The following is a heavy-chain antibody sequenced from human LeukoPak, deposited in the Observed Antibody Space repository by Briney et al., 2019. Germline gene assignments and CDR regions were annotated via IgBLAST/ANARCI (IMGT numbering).Heavy chain of an antibody. CDR3: AKNSYGYYDYYMDV. V-gene: IGHV4-59*01. D-gene: IGHD5-18*01. Sequence: PSETLSLTCTVSGGSISSYYWSWIRQPPGKGLEWIGYIYYSGSTNYNPSLKSRVTISVDTSKNQFSLKLSSVTAADTAVYYCAKNSYGYYDYYMDVWGKGTTVTVSS. CDR1: GGSISSYY. CDR2: IYYSGST. J-gene: IGHJ6*03.